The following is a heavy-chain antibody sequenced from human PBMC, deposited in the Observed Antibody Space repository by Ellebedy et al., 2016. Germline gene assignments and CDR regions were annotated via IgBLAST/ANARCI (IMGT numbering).Heavy chain of an antibody. CDR3: ARIVTTNTWEPTF. V-gene: IGHV3-74*01. CDR2: INSDGSLT. J-gene: IGHJ4*02. CDR1: GFTFDDYD. D-gene: IGHD4-11*01. Sequence: HTGGSLRLSCAASGFTFDDYDMSWVRQAPGKGPVWVSRINSDGSLTAYADSVKGRFTISRDNAKSTLYLLMNSLRAEDTAVYYCARIVTTNTWEPTFWGQGTPVTVST.